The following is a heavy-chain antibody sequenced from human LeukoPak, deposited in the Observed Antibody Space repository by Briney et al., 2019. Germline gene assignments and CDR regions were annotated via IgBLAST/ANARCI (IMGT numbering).Heavy chain of an antibody. CDR2: IYYSGST. Sequence: PSETLSLTCTVSGGSISSSSYYWGWIRQPPGKGLEWIGSIYYSGSTYYNPSLKSRVTISVDTSKNQFSLKLSSVTAADTAVYYCGSGYYRYYLDYWGQGTLVTVSS. J-gene: IGHJ4*02. D-gene: IGHD3-22*01. CDR3: GSGYYRYYLDY. CDR1: GGSISSSSYY. V-gene: IGHV4-39*01.